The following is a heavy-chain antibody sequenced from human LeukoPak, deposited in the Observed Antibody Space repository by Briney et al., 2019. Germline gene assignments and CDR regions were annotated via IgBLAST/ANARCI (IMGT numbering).Heavy chain of an antibody. CDR2: IWSDATNR. D-gene: IGHD4-11*01. V-gene: IGHV3-33*01. Sequence: GGSPRLSCAASGFIFSHHGMHWVRQAPGKGLEWVAVIWSDATNRFYAESVKGRFTISRDNSQNTVFLQMNSLRVKDTAIYYCARDAQRGFDYSNSLKNWGHGTLVTVSS. CDR3: ARDAQRGFDYSNSLKN. J-gene: IGHJ4*01. CDR1: GFIFSHHG.